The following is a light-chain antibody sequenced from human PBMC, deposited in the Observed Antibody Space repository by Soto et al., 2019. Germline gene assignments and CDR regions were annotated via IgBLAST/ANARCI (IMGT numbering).Light chain of an antibody. V-gene: IGKV3-11*01. Sequence: PGERATLSCRASQSVSSYLAWYQQKPGQAPRLLIYDASNRATGIPARFSGSGSGTDFTLTISSLEPEDFAVYYCQQRSNWPAVTFGGGTKVEIK. CDR3: QQRSNWPAVT. CDR2: DAS. J-gene: IGKJ4*01. CDR1: QSVSSY.